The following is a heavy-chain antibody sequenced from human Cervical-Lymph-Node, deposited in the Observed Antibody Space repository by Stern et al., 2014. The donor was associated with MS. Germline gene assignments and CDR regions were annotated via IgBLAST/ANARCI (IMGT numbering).Heavy chain of an antibody. J-gene: IGHJ4*02. Sequence: QMHLVQSGAEVKKPGASVKVSCKASGYTFTSYDINWVRQGTGQGLEWMGWMNPYSGNAVYAQKFQGRVTMTRDTSTSTAYLELTSLRSEDTAVFYCARGRELLSLDYWGQGTLVTVSS. V-gene: IGHV1-8*01. D-gene: IGHD1-26*01. CDR3: ARGRELLSLDY. CDR1: GYTFTSYD. CDR2: MNPYSGNA.